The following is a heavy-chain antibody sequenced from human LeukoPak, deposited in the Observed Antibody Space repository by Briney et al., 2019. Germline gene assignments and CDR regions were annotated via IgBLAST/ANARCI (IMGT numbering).Heavy chain of an antibody. Sequence: SVKVSCKASGYTFTSYGISWVRQAPGQGLEWMGGIIPIFGTANYAQKFQGRVTITADESTSTAYMELSSLRSEDTAVYYCARGQDGYNAFDYWGQGTLVTVSS. CDR1: GYTFTSYG. J-gene: IGHJ4*02. CDR2: IIPIFGTA. CDR3: ARGQDGYNAFDY. D-gene: IGHD5-24*01. V-gene: IGHV1-69*13.